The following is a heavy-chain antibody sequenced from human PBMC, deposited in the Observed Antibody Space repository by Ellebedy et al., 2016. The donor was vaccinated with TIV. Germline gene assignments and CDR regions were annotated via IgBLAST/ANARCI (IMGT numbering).Heavy chain of an antibody. D-gene: IGHD3-22*01. Sequence: MPSETLSLTCTVSGGSISSYYWSWIRQPHGKGLERIGYIYYSGSTNYNPSLKSRVTISVDTSKNQFSLKLSSVTAADTAVYYCARLYYDTSGYFPNFYDCWGQGTLVTVSS. CDR3: ARLYYDTSGYFPNFYDC. V-gene: IGHV4-59*08. CDR2: IYYSGST. CDR1: GGSISSYY. J-gene: IGHJ4*02.